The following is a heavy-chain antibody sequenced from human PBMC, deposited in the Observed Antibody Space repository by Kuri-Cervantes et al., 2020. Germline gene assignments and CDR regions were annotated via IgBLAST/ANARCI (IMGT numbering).Heavy chain of an antibody. J-gene: IGHJ6*02. Sequence: ASVKVSCKASGYTFTGYYMHWVRQAPGQGLEWMGIINPSGGSTSYAQKFQGRVTMTRDTSTSTVYMELSSLRSEDTAVYYCARDLRPIVAPLNYYYGMDVWGQGTTVTVSS. CDR3: ARDLRPIVAPLNYYYGMDV. CDR2: INPSGGST. V-gene: IGHV1-46*01. D-gene: IGHD5-12*01. CDR1: GYTFTGYY.